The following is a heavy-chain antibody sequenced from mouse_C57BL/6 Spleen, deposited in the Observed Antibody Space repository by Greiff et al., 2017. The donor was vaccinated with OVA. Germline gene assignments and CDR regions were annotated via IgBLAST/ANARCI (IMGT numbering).Heavy chain of an antibody. Sequence: QVQLQQSGAELVRPGTSVKVSCKASGYAFTNYLIEWVKQRPGQGLEWIGVINPGSGGTNYNEKFKGKATLTADKSSSTAYMQLSSLTSEDSAVYFCARSVNWDRYFDVWGTGTTVTVSS. V-gene: IGHV1-54*01. J-gene: IGHJ1*03. CDR1: GYAFTNYL. CDR2: INPGSGGT. D-gene: IGHD4-1*01. CDR3: ARSVNWDRYFDV.